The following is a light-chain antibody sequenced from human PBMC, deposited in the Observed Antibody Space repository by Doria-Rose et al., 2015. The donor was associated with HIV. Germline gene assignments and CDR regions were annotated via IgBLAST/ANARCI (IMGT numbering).Light chain of an antibody. CDR3: QAWDSSTAVV. J-gene: IGLJ2*01. CDR2: QDS. Sequence: SYKLIQPPSVSVSPGQTASITCSGDKLGDKYACWYQQKPGQSPVVVIYQDSKRPSGIPERFSGSNSGNTATLTISGTQAMDEADYYCQAWDSSTAVVFGGGTQLPVL. V-gene: IGLV3-1*01. CDR1: KLGDKY.